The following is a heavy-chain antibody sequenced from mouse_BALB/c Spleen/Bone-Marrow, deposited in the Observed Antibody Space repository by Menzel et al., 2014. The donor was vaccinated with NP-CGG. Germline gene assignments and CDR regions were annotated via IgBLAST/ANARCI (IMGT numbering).Heavy chain of an antibody. Sequence: QVQLQQSDAELVKPGASVKISCKASGYTFTDHAIHWVKQKPEQGLEWIGYISPGNGDIKYNEKFKGKATLTADKSSSTAYMQLNSLTSEDAALYFCKSNNCGSSRGFVYWGQGTLVPVSA. CDR1: GYTFTDHA. CDR2: ISPGNGDI. CDR3: KSNNCGSSRGFVY. J-gene: IGHJ3*01. V-gene: IGHV1S53*02. D-gene: IGHD1-1*01.